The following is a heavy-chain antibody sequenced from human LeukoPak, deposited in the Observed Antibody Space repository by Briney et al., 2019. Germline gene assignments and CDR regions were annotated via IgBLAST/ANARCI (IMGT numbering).Heavy chain of an antibody. CDR3: AKAPKGYCSGSSCHPLDY. V-gene: IGHV3-23*01. CDR2: ITNTGTNT. CDR1: GFTFSSYA. J-gene: IGHJ4*02. D-gene: IGHD2-15*01. Sequence: GGSLRLSCEASGFTFSSYAMSWVRQAPGKGLECVSVITNTGTNTYSADSVKGRFTISRDNSKNTLYLQMNSLRAEDTAVYYCAKAPKGYCSGSSCHPLDYWGQGSLVTVSS.